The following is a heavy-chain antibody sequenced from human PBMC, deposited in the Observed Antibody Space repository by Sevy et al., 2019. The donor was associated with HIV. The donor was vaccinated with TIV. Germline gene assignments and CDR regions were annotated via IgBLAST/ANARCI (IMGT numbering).Heavy chain of an antibody. J-gene: IGHJ3*02. CDR3: AKVDCSGGTCDSGAFDI. Sequence: GGSLRLSCAASEFTFSTYAMNWVRQAPGNGLEWVSDISGRGGSTDYADSVKGRFTISRDNSKNMMYLQMNSLRAEDTAIYYCAKVDCSGGTCDSGAFDIWGQGTLVTVSS. V-gene: IGHV3-23*01. CDR2: ISGRGGST. D-gene: IGHD2-15*01. CDR1: EFTFSTYA.